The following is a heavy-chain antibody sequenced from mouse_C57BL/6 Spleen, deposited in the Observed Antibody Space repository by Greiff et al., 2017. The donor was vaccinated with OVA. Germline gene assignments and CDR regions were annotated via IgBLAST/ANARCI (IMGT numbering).Heavy chain of an antibody. Sequence: QVQLQQSGAELARPGASVKLSCKASGYTFTSYGISWVKQRTGQGLEWIGEIYPRSGNTYYNEKFKGKATLTADKSSSTAYMELRSLTSEDSAVYFCARGIYDGYYDWYFDVWGTGTTVTVSS. CDR2: IYPRSGNT. J-gene: IGHJ1*03. CDR1: GYTFTSYG. V-gene: IGHV1-81*01. D-gene: IGHD2-3*01. CDR3: ARGIYDGYYDWYFDV.